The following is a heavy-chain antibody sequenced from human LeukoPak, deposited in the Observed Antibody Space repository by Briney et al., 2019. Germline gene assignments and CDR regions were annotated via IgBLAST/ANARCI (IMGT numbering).Heavy chain of an antibody. CDR2: ISYDGSNK. J-gene: IGHJ6*02. V-gene: IGHV3-30*04. D-gene: IGHD6-6*01. CDR1: GFTFSSHA. Sequence: GGSLRLSCAASGFTFSSHAMHWVRQAPGKGLEWVAVISYDGSNKYYADSVKGRFTISRDSSKNTLYLQMNSLRAEDTAVYYCARDFFPGWRLNIAARLPYYYYGMDVWGQGTTVTVSS. CDR3: ARDFFPGWRLNIAARLPYYYYGMDV.